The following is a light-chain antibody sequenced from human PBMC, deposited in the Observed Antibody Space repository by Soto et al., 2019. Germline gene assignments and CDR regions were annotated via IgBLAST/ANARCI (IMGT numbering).Light chain of an antibody. CDR1: QSVSTY. Sequence: DIQITQSPSSLSTSVGDRVTITCRTSQSVSTYLNWYQQRPGKAPKLLIYAASSLESGVPSRFSGSGSGIDFTLTISSLQPEDFATYYCQEGSTLLTFGGGTRVEIK. J-gene: IGKJ4*01. CDR3: QEGSTLLT. V-gene: IGKV1-39*01. CDR2: AAS.